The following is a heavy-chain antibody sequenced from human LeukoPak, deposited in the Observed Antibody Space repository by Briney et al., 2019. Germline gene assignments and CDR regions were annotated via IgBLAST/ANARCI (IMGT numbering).Heavy chain of an antibody. J-gene: IGHJ3*02. CDR3: ARNLLRAAAGQKGSVAFDI. CDR1: GFTFSSYA. CDR2: ISYDGSNK. V-gene: IGHV3-30-3*01. D-gene: IGHD6-13*01. Sequence: GRSLRLSCAASGFTFSSYAMHWVRQAPGKGLEWVAVISYDGSNKYYADSVKGRFTISRDNSKNTLYLQMNSLRAEDTAVYYCARNLLRAAAGQKGSVAFDIWGRGTMVTVSS.